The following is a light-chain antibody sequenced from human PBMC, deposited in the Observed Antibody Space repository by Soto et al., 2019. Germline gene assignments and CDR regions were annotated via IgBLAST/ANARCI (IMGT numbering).Light chain of an antibody. CDR3: QQYGSSPPIT. CDR2: GAS. J-gene: IGKJ5*01. Sequence: EIVLTQSPGTLSLSPGERATLSCRASQSVSSSYLAWYQQKPGQAPRLLIYGASSRATGIPDRFSGSGSGTDFTLTVISLEPEDSAVYYCQQYGSSPPITFGQGTRLEIK. CDR1: QSVSSSY. V-gene: IGKV3-20*01.